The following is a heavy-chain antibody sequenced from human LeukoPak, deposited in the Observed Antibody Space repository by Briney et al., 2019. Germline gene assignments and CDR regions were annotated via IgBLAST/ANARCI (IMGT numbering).Heavy chain of an antibody. CDR2: ISGSGDST. CDR3: AKGRRYNILTGYYVSEVDP. D-gene: IGHD3-9*01. Sequence: GGSLRLSCAASGFTFSNYAMRWVRQAPGKGLEWVSGISGSGDSTYYADSVKGRFTISRDNSKNTLYLQMNSLRPGDTAVYYCAKGRRYNILTGYYVSEVDPWGQGTLVTVSS. CDR1: GFTFSNYA. J-gene: IGHJ5*02. V-gene: IGHV3-23*01.